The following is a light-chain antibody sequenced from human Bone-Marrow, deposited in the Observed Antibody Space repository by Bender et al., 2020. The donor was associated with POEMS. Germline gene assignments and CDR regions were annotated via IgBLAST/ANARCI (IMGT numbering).Light chain of an antibody. CDR1: SSNIGAHA. CDR3: AVWVDSLNGWV. Sequence: QSVLTQPPSASGTPGQRVTISCSGGSSNIGAHAVNWYQHLPGTAPKLLIYSSHRRPSEVPDRFSGSRSGTSASLAISGLQSEDEAYYYGAVWVDSLNGWVFGGGSRLTVL. J-gene: IGLJ3*02. V-gene: IGLV1-44*01. CDR2: SSH.